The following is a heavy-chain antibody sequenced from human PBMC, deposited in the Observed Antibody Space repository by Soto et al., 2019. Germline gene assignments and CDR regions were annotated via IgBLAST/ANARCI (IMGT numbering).Heavy chain of an antibody. CDR2: ISGSGSST. V-gene: IGHV3-23*01. CDR3: ARDNAATGNTDF. D-gene: IGHD1-1*01. CDR1: GFTLSNYV. Sequence: EVQLLESGGGLVQPGGSLRLSCAASGFTLSNYVMTWVRQAPGQGLEWVSIISGSGSSTYYADSVEGRFTISRDNSNNTLYLQMNSLRAEDTAVYYCARDNAATGNTDFWGQGTLVTVSS. J-gene: IGHJ4*02.